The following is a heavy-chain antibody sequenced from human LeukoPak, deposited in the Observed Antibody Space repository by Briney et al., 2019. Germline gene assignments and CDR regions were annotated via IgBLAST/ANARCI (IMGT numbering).Heavy chain of an antibody. CDR1: GGSISSYY. D-gene: IGHD6-13*01. Sequence: SETLSLTCTVSGGSISSYYWSWIRQPAGKGLEWIGRIYTSGSTNYNPSLKSRVTMSVDTSKNQFSLKLSSVTAADTAVYYCARVVRSSSWSPLYFDYWGQGTLVTVSS. V-gene: IGHV4-4*07. CDR3: ARVVRSSSWSPLYFDY. CDR2: IYTSGST. J-gene: IGHJ4*02.